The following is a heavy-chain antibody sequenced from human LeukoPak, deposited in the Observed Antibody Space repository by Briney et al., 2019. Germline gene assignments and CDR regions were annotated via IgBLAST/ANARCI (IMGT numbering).Heavy chain of an antibody. CDR1: GFTFSNAW. V-gene: IGHV3-15*01. Sequence: GGSLRLSCAASGFTFSNAWMSWVRQAPGKGLEWVGRIKSKTDGGTTDHAAPVKGRFTISRDDSKNTLYLQMNSLKTEDTAVYYCTTADYDILTGYYPFDYWGQGTLVTVSS. CDR2: IKSKTDGGTT. J-gene: IGHJ4*02. D-gene: IGHD3-9*01. CDR3: TTADYDILTGYYPFDY.